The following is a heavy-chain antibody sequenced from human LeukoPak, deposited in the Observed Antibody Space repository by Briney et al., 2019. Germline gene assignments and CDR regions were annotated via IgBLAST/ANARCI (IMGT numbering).Heavy chain of an antibody. CDR3: AREASYSSGLTYYYYYMDV. D-gene: IGHD6-19*01. V-gene: IGHV4-39*07. Sequence: PSETLSLTCTVSGGSISSSSYYWGWIRQPPGKGLEWIGSIYYSGSTYYNPSLKSRVTISVHTSKNQFSLKLSSVTAADTAVYYCAREASYSSGLTYYYYYMDVWGKGTTVTVSS. CDR2: IYYSGST. CDR1: GGSISSSSYY. J-gene: IGHJ6*03.